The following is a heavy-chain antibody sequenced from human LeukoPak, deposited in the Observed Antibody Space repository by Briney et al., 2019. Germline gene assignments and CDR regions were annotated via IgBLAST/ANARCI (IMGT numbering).Heavy chain of an antibody. CDR3: ASAEYYDILTLPFDI. Sequence: GGSLRLSCAASGFTFSSYAMSWVRQAPGKELEWVSSISGSGGSTYYADSVKGRFTISRDNSKNTLYLQMNSLRAEDTAVYYCASAEYYDILTLPFDIWGQGTMVTVSS. D-gene: IGHD3-9*01. CDR1: GFTFSSYA. J-gene: IGHJ3*02. V-gene: IGHV3-23*01. CDR2: ISGSGGST.